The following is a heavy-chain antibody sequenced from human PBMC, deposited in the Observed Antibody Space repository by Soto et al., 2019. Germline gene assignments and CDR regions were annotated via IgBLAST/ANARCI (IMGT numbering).Heavy chain of an antibody. Sequence: PGEFLKIFCKGSGYSFTSYWISWVRQMPGKGLEWMGRIDPSDSYTNYSPSFQGHVTISADKSISTAYLQWSSLKASDTAMYYCATGLIVVRLGGEGGMDVWGQGTTVTVSS. J-gene: IGHJ6*02. D-gene: IGHD2-2*01. V-gene: IGHV5-10-1*01. CDR3: ATGLIVVRLGGEGGMDV. CDR2: IDPSDSYT. CDR1: GYSFTSYW.